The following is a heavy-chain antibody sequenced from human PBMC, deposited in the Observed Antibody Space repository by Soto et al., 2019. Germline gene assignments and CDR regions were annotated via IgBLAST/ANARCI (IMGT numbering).Heavy chain of an antibody. J-gene: IGHJ5*02. CDR3: ARGSTTEEWVES. V-gene: IGHV3-30-3*01. CDR1: GFTFGFTFSSYA. CDR2: ISFDGSKK. Sequence: GGSLRLSCAASGFTFGFTFSSYAMHWVRQAPGKGLEWVAMISFDGSKKYYADSVKGRFTISRDNSKSTLYLEMNSLRPEDTAVYYCARGSTTEEWVESWGKGTLVTVS. D-gene: IGHD1-1*01.